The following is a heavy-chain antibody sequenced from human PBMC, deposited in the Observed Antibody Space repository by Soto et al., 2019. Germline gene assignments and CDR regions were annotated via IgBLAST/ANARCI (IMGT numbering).Heavy chain of an antibody. D-gene: IGHD3-9*01. CDR1: GYTFTSYD. J-gene: IGHJ4*02. V-gene: IGHV1-8*01. Sequence: ASVKVSCKASGYTFTSYDINWVRQATGQGLEWMGWMNPNSGNTGYAQKFQGRVTMTRNTSISTAYMELSSLRSEDTAVYYCARGKRYDILTGQTGDYWGQGTLVTVSS. CDR3: ARGKRYDILTGQTGDY. CDR2: MNPNSGNT.